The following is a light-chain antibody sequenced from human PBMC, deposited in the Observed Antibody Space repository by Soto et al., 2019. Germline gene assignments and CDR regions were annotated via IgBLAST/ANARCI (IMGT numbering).Light chain of an antibody. V-gene: IGKV3D-15*01. Sequence: ETVMTQPPVTLSVSPGDTATLSFSASQRVSSHLAWYQQKPGQAPRLLIYGASSRATGIPARFSGSGSGTEFTLTISSLQSEDSAVYYCQQYNNWPAEITFGQGTRLEI. CDR2: GAS. CDR3: QQYNNWPAEIT. J-gene: IGKJ5*01. CDR1: QRVSSH.